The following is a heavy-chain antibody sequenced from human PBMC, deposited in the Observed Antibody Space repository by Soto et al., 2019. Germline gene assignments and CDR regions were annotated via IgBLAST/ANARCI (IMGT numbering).Heavy chain of an antibody. V-gene: IGHV1-18*01. CDR2: ISAGNGNT. Sequence: GASVKVSCKASGYTFTSYGISCARQAPGQGLEWMGWISAGNGNTNYSQKFQGRVTITRDTSASTAYMELSSLRSEDTAVYYCARVESESSGYYYRDPYYFDYWGQGTLVTVSS. CDR3: ARVESESSGYYYRDPYYFDY. D-gene: IGHD3-22*01. J-gene: IGHJ4*02. CDR1: GYTFTSYG.